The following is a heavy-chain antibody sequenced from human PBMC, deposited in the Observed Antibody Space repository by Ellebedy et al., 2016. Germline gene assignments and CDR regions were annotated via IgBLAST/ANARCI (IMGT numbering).Heavy chain of an antibody. V-gene: IGHV3-30-3*01. D-gene: IGHD3-3*02. Sequence: GGSLRLSCAASGFSFSSHTMHWVRQSPGKGLEWVAYDGSNKNYADSVKGRFTISRDNSKNMLYLQMASLRTEDTAVYYCARDRALSNSWFYHWGQGTLVTVSS. CDR1: GFSFSSHT. CDR2: DGSNK. J-gene: IGHJ5*02. CDR3: ARDRALSNSWFYH.